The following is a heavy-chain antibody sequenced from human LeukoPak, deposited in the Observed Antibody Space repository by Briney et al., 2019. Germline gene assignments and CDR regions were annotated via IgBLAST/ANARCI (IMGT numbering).Heavy chain of an antibody. D-gene: IGHD6-13*01. Sequence: GESLKISCKGSGHNFTSYWIGWVRQMPGKGLEWMGIIYPGDSDTRYSPSFQGQVTISADKSISTAYLQWSSLKASDTAMYYFARQESSNFAYWGQGTLVTVSS. V-gene: IGHV5-51*01. J-gene: IGHJ4*02. CDR3: ARQESSNFAY. CDR2: IYPGDSDT. CDR1: GHNFTSYW.